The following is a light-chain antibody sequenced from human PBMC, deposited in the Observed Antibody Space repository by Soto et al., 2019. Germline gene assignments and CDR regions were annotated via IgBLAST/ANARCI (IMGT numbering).Light chain of an antibody. CDR2: EVS. CDR1: SSDVGGYNY. V-gene: IGLV2-14*01. Sequence: QSVLTQPPSVSAAPGQKVTISCSGTSSDVGGYNYVSWYQQHPGKAPKLMIYEVSNRPSGVSNRFSGSKSGNTASLTISGLQAEDEADYYCSSYTSSSTSVFGTGTKVTVL. CDR3: SSYTSSSTSV. J-gene: IGLJ1*01.